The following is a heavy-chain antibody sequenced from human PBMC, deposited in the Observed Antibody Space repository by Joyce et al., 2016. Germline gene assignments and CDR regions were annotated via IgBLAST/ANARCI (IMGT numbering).Heavy chain of an antibody. CDR3: VREWSYYDSRVSYPVYY. J-gene: IGHJ4*02. Sequence: QVQLVQSGDEVKKPGASVKVSCKASGYTFTGYFLHWVRQATGQGLEWMGWSNPNSGAKCYAQKLEGRVTFTRDTSIATAYMEVGRLRSDDTAVFYCVREWSYYDSRVSYPVYYWGQGTLITVSS. D-gene: IGHD3-22*01. V-gene: IGHV1-2*02. CDR2: SNPNSGAK. CDR1: GYTFTGYF.